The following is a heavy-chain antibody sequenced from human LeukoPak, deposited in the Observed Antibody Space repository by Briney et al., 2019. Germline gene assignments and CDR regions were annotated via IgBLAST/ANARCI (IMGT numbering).Heavy chain of an antibody. D-gene: IGHD3-10*01. CDR3: AKSLKRITMVRGVYYFDY. V-gene: IGHV3-23*01. Sequence: PGGSLRLSCAASGFTFSSYAMSWVRQAPGKGLEWVSAISGSGGSTYYADSVKGRFTISRDNSKNTLYLQMNSLRAEDTAVYYCAKSLKRITMVRGVYYFDYWGQGTLVTVSS. CDR2: ISGSGGST. J-gene: IGHJ4*02. CDR1: GFTFSSYA.